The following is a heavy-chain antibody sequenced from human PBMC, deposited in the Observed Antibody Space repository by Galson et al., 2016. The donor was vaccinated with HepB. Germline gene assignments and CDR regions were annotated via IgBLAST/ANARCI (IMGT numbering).Heavy chain of an antibody. CDR2: IKGGGVSP. CDR1: GFPFSNYA. Sequence: SLRLSCAASGFPFSNYAMNWVRQAPGKGPEWVSRIKGGGVSPKYADSVTGRFTISRDNTNNTLHLQMNSLRAEDTAVYYCVKDFYGSGSYYSVGHDHWGQGTLVTVSS. V-gene: IGHV3-23*01. D-gene: IGHD3-10*01. CDR3: VKDFYGSGSYYSVGHDH. J-gene: IGHJ4*02.